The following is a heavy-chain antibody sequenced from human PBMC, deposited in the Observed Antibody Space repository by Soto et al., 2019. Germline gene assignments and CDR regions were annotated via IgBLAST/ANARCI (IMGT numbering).Heavy chain of an antibody. J-gene: IGHJ4*02. Sequence: QVQLVQSGAEVKKPGASVKVSCKASGYTFTSYDINWVRQATGQGLEWMGWMNPNSGNTGYAQKFQGRVTMTRNTSISTAYMELSSLRSEDMAVYYCARALRDIVVVPAAVRFRVYYFDYWGQGTLVTVSS. D-gene: IGHD2-2*01. V-gene: IGHV1-8*01. CDR1: GYTFTSYD. CDR2: MNPNSGNT. CDR3: ARALRDIVVVPAAVRFRVYYFDY.